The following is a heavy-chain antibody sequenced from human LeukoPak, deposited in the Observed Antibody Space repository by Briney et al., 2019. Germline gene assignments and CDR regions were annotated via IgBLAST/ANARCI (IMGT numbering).Heavy chain of an antibody. J-gene: IGHJ3*02. CDR1: GFTFSSYG. CDR2: ISGSGGTT. Sequence: PGGSLRLSCAASGFTFSSYGMTWVRQAPGKGLEWVSAISGSGGTTDYADSVKSRFTISRDNAKNSLYLQMNSLRAEDTAVYYCARDSDAFDIWGQGTMVTVSS. V-gene: IGHV3-23*01. CDR3: ARDSDAFDI.